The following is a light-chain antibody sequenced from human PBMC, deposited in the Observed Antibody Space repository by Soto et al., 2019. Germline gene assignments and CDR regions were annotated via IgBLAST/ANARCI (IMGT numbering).Light chain of an antibody. CDR2: DVS. V-gene: IGLV2-14*03. Sequence: QLVLTQPASVSGSPGQSITISCSGTSSDVGGYNFVSWYQVHPGKAPRLILYDVSSRPSGVSYRFSGSKSANTASLNISRLQAGDEADYYCSSYTTTTSLVVFGGGTQLTVL. CDR1: SSDVGGYNF. CDR3: SSYTTTTSLVV. J-gene: IGLJ2*01.